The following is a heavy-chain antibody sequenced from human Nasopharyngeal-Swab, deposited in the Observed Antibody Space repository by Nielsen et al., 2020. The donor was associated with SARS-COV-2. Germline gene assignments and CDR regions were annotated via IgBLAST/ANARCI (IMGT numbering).Heavy chain of an antibody. CDR2: INPNSGGT. J-gene: IGHJ6*02. Sequence: ASVKVSCKASGYTFTGYYMHWVRQAPGQGLECMGWINPNSGGTNYAQKFQGWVTMTRGTSISTAYMELSRLRSDDTAVYYCARDLVADYALTVRGNYYYGMDVWGQGTTVTVSS. D-gene: IGHD4/OR15-4a*01. V-gene: IGHV1-2*04. CDR1: GYTFTGYY. CDR3: ARDLVADYALTVRGNYYYGMDV.